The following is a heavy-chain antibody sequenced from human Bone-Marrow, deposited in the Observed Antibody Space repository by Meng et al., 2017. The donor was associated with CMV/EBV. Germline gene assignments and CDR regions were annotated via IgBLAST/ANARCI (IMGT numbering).Heavy chain of an antibody. V-gene: IGHV4-59*01. CDR1: GGSISSYY. J-gene: IGHJ6*01. CDR3: AREKVNYGMDV. CDR2: IYYSGST. D-gene: IGHD4-11*01. Sequence: SETLSLTCTVSGGSISSYYWSWIRQPPGKGLEWIGYIYYSGSTNYNPSLKSRVTISVDTSKNQFSLKLSSVTAADTAVYYCAREKVNYGMDVWGQGTTVTGSS.